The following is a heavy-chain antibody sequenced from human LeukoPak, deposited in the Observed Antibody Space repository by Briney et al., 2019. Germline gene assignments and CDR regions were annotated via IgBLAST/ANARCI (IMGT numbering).Heavy chain of an antibody. V-gene: IGHV3-30*04. J-gene: IGHJ4*02. D-gene: IGHD6-19*01. CDR1: GFTFTTDP. CDR2: LSYDGTDW. CDR3: ARGTPAVAGIDY. Sequence: GGSLRLSCAASGFTFTTDPTHWVRQTPGKGLEWLGVLSYDGTDWYYADSVRGRFTISRDNSKKTLYLQMNSLTREDTAVCYCARGTPAVAGIDYWGLGTLVTVSS.